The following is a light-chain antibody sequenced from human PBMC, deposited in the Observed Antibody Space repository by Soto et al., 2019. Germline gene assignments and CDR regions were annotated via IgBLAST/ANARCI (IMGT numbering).Light chain of an antibody. CDR1: SEHSSHA. CDR3: QTWGTGIVI. CDR2: VNSGGSH. V-gene: IGLV4-69*01. J-gene: IGLJ2*01. Sequence: QAVVTQSPSASASLGASVKLTCTLSSEHSSHAIAWHQQQPGKGPRYLMKVNSGGSHSKADGIPDRFSGSSSGSERYLTISSLQSDDEADYYCQTWGTGIVIFGGGTKLTVL.